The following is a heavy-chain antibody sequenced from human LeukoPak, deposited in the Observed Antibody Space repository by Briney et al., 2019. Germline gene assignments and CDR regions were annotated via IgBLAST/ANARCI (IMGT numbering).Heavy chain of an antibody. CDR2: INQDGSDK. D-gene: IGHD2-15*01. J-gene: IGHJ6*02. V-gene: IGHV3-7*01. CDR1: GFSISAYW. CDR3: ARDLVVVGSSFSYGMDV. Sequence: GGSLRLSCAASGFSISAYWMSWVRQGPGKGLEWVANINQDGSDKYSVDSVKGRFTISRDNAKNSLYLEMNSLRADDTAVYYCARDLVVVGSSFSYGMDVWGQGTTVTVSS.